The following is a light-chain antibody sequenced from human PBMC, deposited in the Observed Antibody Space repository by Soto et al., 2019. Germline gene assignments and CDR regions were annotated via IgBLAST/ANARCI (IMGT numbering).Light chain of an antibody. CDR2: ATS. V-gene: IGKV1-33*01. Sequence: DIQMTQSPSSLSASVGDRVTITCRASQDIRIYLNWYQQKPGKAPKLLIYATSNLETGVPSRFIESGSGTDFTFTITSLQPEDITTYYCQQFESPPNTLARGPKLEI. J-gene: IGKJ2*01. CDR1: QDIRIY. CDR3: QQFESPPNT.